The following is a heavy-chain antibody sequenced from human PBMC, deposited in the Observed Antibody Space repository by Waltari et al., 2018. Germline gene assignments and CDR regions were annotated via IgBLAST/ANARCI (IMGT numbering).Heavy chain of an antibody. Sequence: EAQLVESGGDLVQRGGSLRLSCAASGFTFSAFWRSGVRQSPGKGLEWVANINQDGSDKFYMDSVKGRFTISRDNAKNSLFLEMNSLRGDDTAVYFCAREGITLGAFDPWGQGTLVTVSS. CDR1: GFTFSAFW. CDR2: INQDGSDK. J-gene: IGHJ5*02. D-gene: IGHD1-20*01. V-gene: IGHV3-7*03. CDR3: AREGITLGAFDP.